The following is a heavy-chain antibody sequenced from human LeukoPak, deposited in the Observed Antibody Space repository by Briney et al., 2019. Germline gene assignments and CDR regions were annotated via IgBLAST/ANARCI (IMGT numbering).Heavy chain of an antibody. Sequence: KPSETLSLTCTVSGGSISSYYWSWIRQPAGKGLEWIGRIYTSGSTNYNPSLKSRVTMSVDTSKNQFSLKLSSVTAADTAVYYCARQLGYCSSTSCYADKVDYWGQGTLVTVSS. CDR1: GGSISSYY. CDR3: ARQLGYCSSTSCYADKVDY. CDR2: IYTSGST. J-gene: IGHJ4*02. D-gene: IGHD2-2*01. V-gene: IGHV4-4*07.